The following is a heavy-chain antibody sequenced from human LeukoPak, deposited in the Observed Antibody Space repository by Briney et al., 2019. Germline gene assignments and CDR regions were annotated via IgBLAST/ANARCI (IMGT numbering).Heavy chain of an antibody. V-gene: IGHV4-34*01. CDR3: ARGVDTAMVSEFDY. J-gene: IGHJ4*02. CDR2: INHSGST. CDR1: GGSFSGYY. Sequence: SETLSLTCAVYGGSFSGYYWSWIRQPPGKGLEWIGEINHSGSTNYNPSLTSRGTISVDTSKNHFSLKLSSVTAADTAVYYCARGVDTAMVSEFDYWGQGTLVTVSS. D-gene: IGHD5-18*01.